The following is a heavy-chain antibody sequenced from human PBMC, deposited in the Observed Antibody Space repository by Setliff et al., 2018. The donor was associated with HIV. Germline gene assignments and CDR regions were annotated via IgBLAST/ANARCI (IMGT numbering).Heavy chain of an antibody. V-gene: IGHV1-24*01. Sequence: ASVKVSCKVSGYTLTELSMHWVRQAPGKGLEWMGGFDPEDGETIYAQKFQGRVTMTEDTSTDTAYMELSSLRSEDTAVYYCATGRGYCSGGSCYSFRISISGFDPWGQGTLVTVSS. D-gene: IGHD2-15*01. CDR2: FDPEDGET. CDR3: ATGRGYCSGGSCYSFRISISGFDP. CDR1: GYTLTELS. J-gene: IGHJ5*02.